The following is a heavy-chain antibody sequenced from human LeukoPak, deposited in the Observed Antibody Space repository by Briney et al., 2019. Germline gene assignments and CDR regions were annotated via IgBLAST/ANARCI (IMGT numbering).Heavy chain of an antibody. CDR3: ARGGADTLDAFDI. CDR2: ISSSGSTI. Sequence: TGGSLRLSCAASGFTFSNAWMSWVRQAPGKGLEWVSYISSSGSTIYYADSVKGRFTISRDNAKNSLYLQMNSLRAEDTAVYYCARGGADTLDAFDIWGQGTMVTVSS. CDR1: GFTFSNAW. V-gene: IGHV3-11*04. J-gene: IGHJ3*02.